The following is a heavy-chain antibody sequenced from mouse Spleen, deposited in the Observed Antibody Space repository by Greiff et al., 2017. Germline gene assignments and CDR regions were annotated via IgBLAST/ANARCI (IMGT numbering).Heavy chain of an antibody. D-gene: IGHD2-5*01. CDR3: TKIYYSNLFDY. J-gene: IGHJ2*01. CDR2: IYPGNSDT. CDR1: GYTFTSYW. V-gene: IGHV1-5*01. Sequence: VQLQQSGTVLARPGASVKMSCKTSGYTFTSYWMHWVKQRPGQGLEWIGAIYPGNSDTSYNQKFKGKAKLTAVTSASTAYMELSSLTNEDSAVYYCTKIYYSNLFDYWGQGTTLTVSS.